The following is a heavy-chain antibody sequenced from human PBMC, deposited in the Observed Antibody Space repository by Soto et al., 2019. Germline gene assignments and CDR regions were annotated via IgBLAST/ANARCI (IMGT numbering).Heavy chain of an antibody. CDR1: GGSISSGGYY. J-gene: IGHJ6*02. D-gene: IGHD3-3*01. V-gene: IGHV4-31*03. CDR2: IYYSGST. Sequence: PSETLSLTCTVSGGSISSGGYYWSWIRQHPGKGLEWIGYIYYSGSTYYNPSLKSRVTISVDTSKNQFSLKLSSVTAADTAVYYCARGQQDTIFGVVNYGMDVWGQGTTVTVSS. CDR3: ARGQQDTIFGVVNYGMDV.